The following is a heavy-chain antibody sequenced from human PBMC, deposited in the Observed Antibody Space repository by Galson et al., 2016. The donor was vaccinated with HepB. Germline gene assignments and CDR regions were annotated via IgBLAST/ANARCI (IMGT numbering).Heavy chain of an antibody. CDR1: GFSLNDHA. V-gene: IGHV3-9*01. Sequence: SLRLSCATSGFSLNDHAMHWVRQAPGEGLEWVAGVSWNGGVIGYADSVKGRFTLSRDMASNSLYLQMNSLRPDDTALYFCAKDMGGQVYGSGSYIRYYYAMDVWGQGTTVTVSS. D-gene: IGHD3-10*01. CDR2: VSWNGGVI. J-gene: IGHJ6*02. CDR3: AKDMGGQVYGSGSYIRYYYAMDV.